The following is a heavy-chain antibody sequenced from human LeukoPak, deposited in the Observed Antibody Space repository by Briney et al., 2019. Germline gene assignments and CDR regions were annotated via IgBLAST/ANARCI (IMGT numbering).Heavy chain of an antibody. CDR2: IYPGDSDT. CDR3: ARLYYYDTSGYYYNYFDY. V-gene: IGHV5-51*01. Sequence: GESLKISCKGSGYIFTNYWIAWVRQMPGKGLEWMGIIYPGDSDTRYSPSFQGQVTISADKSLSTAYLQWSSLKASDTAMYYCARLYYYDTSGYYYNYFDYWGQGTLVTVSS. D-gene: IGHD3-22*01. CDR1: GYIFTNYW. J-gene: IGHJ4*02.